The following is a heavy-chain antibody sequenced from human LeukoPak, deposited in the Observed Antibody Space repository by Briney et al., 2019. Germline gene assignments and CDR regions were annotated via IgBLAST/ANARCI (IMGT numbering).Heavy chain of an antibody. D-gene: IGHD5-18*01. Sequence: SETLSLTCTVSGGSISSSSYYWGWIRQPPGKGLEWIGSIYYGGSTYYNPSLKSRVTISVDTSKNQFSLKLSSVTAADTAVYYCARGYSYGSTHNDYWGQGTLVTVSS. V-gene: IGHV4-39*01. CDR2: IYYGGST. J-gene: IGHJ4*02. CDR3: ARGYSYGSTHNDY. CDR1: GGSISSSSYY.